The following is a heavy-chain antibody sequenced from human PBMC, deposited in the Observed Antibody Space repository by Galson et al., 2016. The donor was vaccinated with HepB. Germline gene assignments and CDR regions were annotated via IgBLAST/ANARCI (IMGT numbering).Heavy chain of an antibody. Sequence: SLRLSCAASGFTFSDYAMHWVRQAPGKGLAWVSGITSHSGSTYYADSVKGRFTISRDNYKSTLYLQMNSLRAEGTAVYFWANIRHIAAEPFGMWGQGTMVTVSS. D-gene: IGHD6-25*01. CDR2: ITSHSGST. V-gene: IGHV3-23*01. CDR3: ANIRHIAAEPFGM. J-gene: IGHJ3*02. CDR1: GFTFSDYA.